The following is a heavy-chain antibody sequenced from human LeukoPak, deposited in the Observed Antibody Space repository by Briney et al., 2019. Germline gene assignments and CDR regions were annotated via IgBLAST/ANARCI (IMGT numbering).Heavy chain of an antibody. CDR2: VTKSGDDT. D-gene: IGHD1-14*01. J-gene: IGHJ4*02. V-gene: IGHV3-23*01. CDR1: GFTFTSYD. Sequence: PGGSLRLSCAASGFTFTSYDMSWVRQAPGKGLQWVSGVTKSGDDTYYADSVKGRFTVSRDNSKNILYLQMNSLRVEDTAVYYCVTQGLRRGIGFWGQGTLVTVSS. CDR3: VTQGLRRGIGF.